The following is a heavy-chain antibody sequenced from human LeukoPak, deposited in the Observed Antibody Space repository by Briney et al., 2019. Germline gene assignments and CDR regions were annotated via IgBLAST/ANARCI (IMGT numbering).Heavy chain of an antibody. J-gene: IGHJ4*02. CDR2: IDWDDDK. CDR3: APGRFYFDY. Sequence: SGPALVKPTQTLTLTCTFSGFSLTTSGMCVSWIRQPPGKALEWLARIDWDDDKFYSTSLKTRLTISKDTSKNHVVLTMTNMDPLDTATYYCAPGRFYFDYWGQGTLVTVSS. CDR1: GFSLTTSGMC. V-gene: IGHV2-70*17. D-gene: IGHD3-10*01.